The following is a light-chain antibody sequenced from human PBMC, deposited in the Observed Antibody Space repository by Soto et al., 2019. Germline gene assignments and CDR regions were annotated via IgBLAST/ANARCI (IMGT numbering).Light chain of an antibody. Sequence: DIQMTQSPSTLSASVGDRVTITCRASQSISSWLAWYQEKPGKAPKVLIYDASTLKSGVPSRFSGSGCGTDFTLTISSLQPDDFAIYYCQQYNSYWTFGQGTKVDIK. J-gene: IGKJ1*01. V-gene: IGKV1-5*01. CDR2: DAS. CDR1: QSISSW. CDR3: QQYNSYWT.